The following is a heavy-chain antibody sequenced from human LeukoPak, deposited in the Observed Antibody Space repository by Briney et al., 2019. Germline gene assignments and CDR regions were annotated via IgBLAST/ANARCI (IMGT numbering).Heavy chain of an antibody. D-gene: IGHD2-2*01. CDR2: ISSSSSYI. CDR1: GFTFSSYS. Sequence: AGGSLRLSCAASGFTFSSYSMNWVRQAPGKGLEWVSSISSSSSYIHYADSVKGRFTISRDNAKNSLYLQMNSLRAEDTAVYYCARGPLVVPAARLYNWFDPWGQGTLVTVSS. V-gene: IGHV3-21*01. CDR3: ARGPLVVPAARLYNWFDP. J-gene: IGHJ5*02.